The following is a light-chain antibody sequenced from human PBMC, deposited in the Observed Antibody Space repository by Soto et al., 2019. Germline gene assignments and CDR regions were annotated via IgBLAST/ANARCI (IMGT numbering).Light chain of an antibody. Sequence: IVMTQSPATLSVAPGERVTFSCRASQGVSRRLAWYQHKPGQAPRLLISGASTGATGIPARFSGSGSGTEFTLTISSLQSEDFATYYCQQLNSYPITFGQGTRLEIK. CDR1: QGVSRR. CDR3: QQLNSYPIT. CDR2: GAS. V-gene: IGKV3-15*01. J-gene: IGKJ5*01.